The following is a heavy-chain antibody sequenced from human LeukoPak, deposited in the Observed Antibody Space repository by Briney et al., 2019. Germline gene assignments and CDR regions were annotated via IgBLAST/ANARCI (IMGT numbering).Heavy chain of an antibody. Sequence: GGSLRLSCAASGFTFSSFSMNWVRQAPGKGLEWVSYISGSSSTTYYADSVKGRLTISRDNAKNSLYLQMNSLRAEDTAVYYCASAMVRGVMGYWGQGTLVTVSS. D-gene: IGHD3-10*01. CDR1: GFTFSSFS. J-gene: IGHJ4*02. CDR3: ASAMVRGVMGY. V-gene: IGHV3-48*01. CDR2: ISGSSSTT.